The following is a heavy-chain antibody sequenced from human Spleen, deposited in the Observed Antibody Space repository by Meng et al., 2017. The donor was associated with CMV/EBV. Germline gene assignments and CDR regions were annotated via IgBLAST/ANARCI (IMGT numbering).Heavy chain of an antibody. V-gene: IGHV3-48*04. J-gene: IGHJ2*01. Sequence: GGSLRLSCEVSGFTVSSKYMHWVRQPPGRGLEWLSYIDGSGYSIFFAVSVKGRFTISRDNAKNSLFLQMNSLRAEDTAVYYCVRVGIRWYFDLWGRGTLVTVSS. CDR1: GFTVSSKY. CDR2: IDGSGYSI. D-gene: IGHD1-26*01. CDR3: VRVGIRWYFDL.